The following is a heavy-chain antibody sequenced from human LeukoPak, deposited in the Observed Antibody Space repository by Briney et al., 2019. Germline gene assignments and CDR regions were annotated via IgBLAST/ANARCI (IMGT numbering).Heavy chain of an antibody. Sequence: PSETLSLTCAVYGGPFSGYYWSWIRQPPGKGLEWIGEINHSGSTNYNPSLKSRVTISVDTSKNQFSLKLSSVTAADTAVYYCATRRAHDSSGYYGAWGQGTLVTVSS. CDR3: ATRRAHDSSGYYGA. CDR2: INHSGST. CDR1: GGPFSGYY. J-gene: IGHJ5*02. V-gene: IGHV4-34*01. D-gene: IGHD3-22*01.